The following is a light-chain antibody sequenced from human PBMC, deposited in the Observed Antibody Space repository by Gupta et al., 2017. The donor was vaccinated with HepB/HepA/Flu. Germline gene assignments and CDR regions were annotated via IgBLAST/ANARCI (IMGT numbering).Light chain of an antibody. CDR1: SSDVGNYNL. J-gene: IGLJ3*02. V-gene: IGLV2-23*02. CDR3: CSHAGRGTYVL. Sequence: QSALTQPASLSESPGQSITISCTGTSSDVGNYNLVSWYQFHPGKAPKLIISEVTKRPSGVSNRFSGSKSGNTASLTISGLQAEDEADYYCCSHAGRGTYVLFGGGTKLTVL. CDR2: EVT.